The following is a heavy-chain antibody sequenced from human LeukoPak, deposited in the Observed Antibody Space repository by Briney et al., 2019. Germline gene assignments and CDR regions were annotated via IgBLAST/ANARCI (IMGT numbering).Heavy chain of an antibody. J-gene: IGHJ4*02. Sequence: GGSLRLSCVASGFTFNSYWMSWVRQAPGKGLEWVANIKQDGGEENYVDSVKGRFTISRDNAKNSLYLQMNSLRAEDTAVYYCARGAHYYDSSGFYADFDYWGQATLVTVSS. CDR1: GFTFNSYW. D-gene: IGHD3-22*01. CDR3: ARGAHYYDSSGFYADFDY. CDR2: IKQDGGEE. V-gene: IGHV3-7*01.